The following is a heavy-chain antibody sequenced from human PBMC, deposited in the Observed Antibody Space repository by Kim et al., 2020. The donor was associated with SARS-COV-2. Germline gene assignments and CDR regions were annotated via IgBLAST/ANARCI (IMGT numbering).Heavy chain of an antibody. CDR1: GYTLPELS. V-gene: IGHV1-24*01. Sequence: ASVKVSCKVSGYTLPELSMHWVRQAPGKGLEWMGGFDPEDGETIYAQKFQGRVTMTEDTSTDTAYMELSSLRSEDTAVYYCATGDPVRPRWFDPWGQGTLDSVSS. CDR2: FDPEDGET. CDR3: ATGDPVRPRWFDP. J-gene: IGHJ5*02.